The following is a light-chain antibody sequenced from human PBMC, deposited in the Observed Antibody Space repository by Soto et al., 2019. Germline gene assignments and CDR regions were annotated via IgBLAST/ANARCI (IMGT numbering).Light chain of an antibody. CDR3: MQATQAPQWT. Sequence: EIVMTQTPLSLPVTIGQPASISCRSSQSLVHSDGNTYLSWLHQRPGQPPRLLIYKISNRFSGVTYRFSGSGAGTDFTLKMNRVEAEEVGIYYCMQATQAPQWTFGPGTKVEI. J-gene: IGKJ1*01. CDR2: KIS. CDR1: QSLVHSDGNTY. V-gene: IGKV2-24*01.